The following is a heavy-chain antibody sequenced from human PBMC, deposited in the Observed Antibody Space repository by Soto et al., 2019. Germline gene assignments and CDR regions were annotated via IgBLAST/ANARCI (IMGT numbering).Heavy chain of an antibody. CDR3: ARISGSGSFYKRGWFDP. D-gene: IGHD3-10*01. Sequence: PGESLKISCKASGYIFVRNWIAWVRQMPGKGLEWMGIIFPGDSDTRYNPASQGQVTISVDKSTNTAYLQWSRLKASDTAIYYCARISGSGSFYKRGWFDPWGQGTLVTVSS. CDR2: IFPGDSDT. J-gene: IGHJ5*02. CDR1: GYIFVRNW. V-gene: IGHV5-51*01.